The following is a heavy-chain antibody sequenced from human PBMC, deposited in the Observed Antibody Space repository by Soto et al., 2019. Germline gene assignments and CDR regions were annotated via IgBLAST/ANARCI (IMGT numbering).Heavy chain of an antibody. V-gene: IGHV4-59*01. Sequence: SETLSLTCTVSGGSISSYYWSWIRQPPGKGLEWIGYIYYSGSTNYNPSLKSRVTISVDTSKNQFSLKLSSVTAADTAVYYCGRIGLRYSSSHYGMDVWGQGTTVTVSS. J-gene: IGHJ6*02. D-gene: IGHD6-13*01. CDR1: GGSISSYY. CDR3: GRIGLRYSSSHYGMDV. CDR2: IYYSGST.